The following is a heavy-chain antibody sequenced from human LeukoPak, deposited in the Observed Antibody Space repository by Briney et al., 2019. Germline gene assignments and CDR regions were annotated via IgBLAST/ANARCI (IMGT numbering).Heavy chain of an antibody. Sequence: GRSLRLSCAASGFTFSSYGMHWVRQAPGKGLEWVAVISYDGSNKYYADSVKGRFTISRDNSKNTLYLQMNSLRAEDTAVHYCAKDEPASEDAFDIWGQGTMVTVSS. CDR3: AKDEPASEDAFDI. CDR1: GFTFSSYG. CDR2: ISYDGSNK. D-gene: IGHD6-6*01. V-gene: IGHV3-30*18. J-gene: IGHJ3*02.